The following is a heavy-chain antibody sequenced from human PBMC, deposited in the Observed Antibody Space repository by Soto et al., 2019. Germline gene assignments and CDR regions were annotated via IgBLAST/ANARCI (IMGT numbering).Heavy chain of an antibody. CDR2: ISAYNGNT. D-gene: IGHD5-18*01. CDR3: ARVADTAMVDWGYYYYGMDV. CDR1: GYTFTSYG. Sequence: QVQLVQSGAEVKKPGASVKVSCKASGYTFTSYGISWVRQAPGQGLEWMGWISAYNGNTNYAQKLQGRVTMTTDTSTSTAYMELRSLRSDDTAVYYCARVADTAMVDWGYYYYGMDVWGQGTTVTVSS. V-gene: IGHV1-18*01. J-gene: IGHJ6*02.